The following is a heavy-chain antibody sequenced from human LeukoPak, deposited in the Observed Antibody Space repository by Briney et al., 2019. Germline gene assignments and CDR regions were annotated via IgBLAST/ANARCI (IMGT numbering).Heavy chain of an antibody. J-gene: IGHJ3*02. D-gene: IGHD4-17*01. Sequence: SQTLSLTCTVSGGSISSGGYYWSWIRQHPGKDLEWIGYIYYSGSTYYNPSLKSRVTISVDTSKNQFSLKLSSVTAADTAVYYCASEYGDYVAFDIWGQGTMVTVSS. V-gene: IGHV4-31*03. CDR2: IYYSGST. CDR1: GGSISSGGYY. CDR3: ASEYGDYVAFDI.